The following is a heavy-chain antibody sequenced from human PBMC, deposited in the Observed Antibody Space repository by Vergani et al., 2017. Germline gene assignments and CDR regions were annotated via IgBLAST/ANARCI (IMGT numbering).Heavy chain of an antibody. CDR1: GGTFSSYT. V-gene: IGHV1-69*02. CDR3: ANYYGSGSYWD. CDR2: IIPILGIA. J-gene: IGHJ4*02. D-gene: IGHD3-10*01. Sequence: QVQLVQSGAEVKKPGSSVKVSCKASGGTFSSYTISWVRQAPGQGLEWMGRIIPILGIANYAQKFQGRVTITADKSTSTAYMELSSLRSVDTAVYYCANYYGSGSYWDWGQGTLVTVSS.